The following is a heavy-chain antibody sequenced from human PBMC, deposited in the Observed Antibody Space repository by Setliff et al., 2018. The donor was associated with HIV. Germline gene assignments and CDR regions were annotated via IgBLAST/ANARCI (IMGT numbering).Heavy chain of an antibody. J-gene: IGHJ4*02. D-gene: IGHD6-13*01. CDR1: GFPFSAYA. CDR2: ISGSGGST. V-gene: IGHV3-23*01. Sequence: PGGSLRLSCEASGFPFSAYAFSWVRQAPGKGLEWVSAISGSGGSTYYADSVKGRFTISRDNSKNTLYLQMNSLRAEDTAVYYCAKAPLDSSSWYAYYFDYWGQGTLVTVSS. CDR3: AKAPLDSSSWYAYYFDY.